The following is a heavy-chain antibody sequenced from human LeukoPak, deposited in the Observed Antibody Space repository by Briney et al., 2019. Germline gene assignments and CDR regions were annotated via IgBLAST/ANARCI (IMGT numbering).Heavy chain of an antibody. CDR2: ISYDGSNK. V-gene: IGHV3-30*14. CDR1: GFTFSSYA. CDR3: ARHDCFDP. Sequence: PGGSLRLSCAASGFTFSSYAMHWLRHAPDKGLEWVAVISYDGSNKHYADSVKSRFTITRDNSKNTLYLQKNTPRAEDTAVYYCARHDCFDPWGRGTLVTVSS. J-gene: IGHJ5*02.